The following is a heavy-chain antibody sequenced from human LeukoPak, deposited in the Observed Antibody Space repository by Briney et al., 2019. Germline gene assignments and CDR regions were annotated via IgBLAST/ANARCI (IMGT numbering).Heavy chain of an antibody. D-gene: IGHD4-17*01. V-gene: IGHV1-8*01. Sequence: GASVKVSCKASGYTFTSYDINWVRQATGQGLEWMGWMNPKSDNTGYAQKFQGRVTMTRNTSISTAYMELSSLRSEDTAVYYCALYGGNYYYYGMDVWGQGTTVTVS. J-gene: IGHJ6*02. CDR1: GYTFTSYD. CDR2: MNPKSDNT. CDR3: ALYGGNYYYYGMDV.